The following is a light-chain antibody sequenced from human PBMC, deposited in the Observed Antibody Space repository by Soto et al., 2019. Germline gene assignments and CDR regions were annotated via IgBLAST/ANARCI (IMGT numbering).Light chain of an antibody. V-gene: IGKV3-20*01. CDR1: QSIAGRY. CDR3: QQYDSSPLT. Sequence: EIVLTQSPGTWSLSPGERASLSCRASQSIAGRYLAWYQQRPGQAPRLVIYGASSRATGIPDRFSGSGSGTDFTLTISRLEPEDFAVYYCQQYDSSPLTFGQGTRLEIK. CDR2: GAS. J-gene: IGKJ5*01.